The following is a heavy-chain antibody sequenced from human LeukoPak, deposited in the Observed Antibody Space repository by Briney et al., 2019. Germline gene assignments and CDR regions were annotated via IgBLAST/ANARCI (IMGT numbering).Heavy chain of an antibody. Sequence: SETLSLTCTVSGGSISSNYWSWIRQPAGKGLEWIGRIYTSGNTNYNPSLKSRVTMSVDTSKNQFSLKLSSVTAADTAVYYCAKEYYYDSSGYSYYFDYWGQGTLVTASS. V-gene: IGHV4-4*07. CDR1: GGSISSNY. CDR2: IYTSGNT. D-gene: IGHD3-22*01. CDR3: AKEYYYDSSGYSYYFDY. J-gene: IGHJ4*02.